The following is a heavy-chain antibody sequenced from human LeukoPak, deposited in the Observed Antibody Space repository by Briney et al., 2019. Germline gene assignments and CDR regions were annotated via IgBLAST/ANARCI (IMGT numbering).Heavy chain of an antibody. CDR1: GYTFTGYY. J-gene: IGHJ5*02. Sequence: ASVKVSCKASGYTFTGYYMHWVRQAPGQGLEWMGWINPDSGGTNYAQKFQGRVTMTRDTSISTAYMELSRLRSDDTAVYYCASTRVVTAFNWFDPWGQGTLVTVSS. D-gene: IGHD2-21*02. V-gene: IGHV1-2*02. CDR3: ASTRVVTAFNWFDP. CDR2: INPDSGGT.